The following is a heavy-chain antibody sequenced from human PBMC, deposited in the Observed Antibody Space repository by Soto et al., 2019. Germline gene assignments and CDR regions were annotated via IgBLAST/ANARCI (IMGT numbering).Heavy chain of an antibody. V-gene: IGHV1-69*01. CDR3: ARDLDVDTAMVNDSSGMDD. CDR2: IIPIFDTP. J-gene: IGHJ6*02. CDR1: GDTFSSYG. D-gene: IGHD5-18*01. Sequence: QVQLVQSGAEVKKPGSSVKVSCKASGDTFSSYGISWVRQAPGQGLEWMGGIIPIFDTPNYVHKFQGRVTIPADEATSTAYMELSSLRSEDTAVYYCARDLDVDTAMVNDSSGMDDGGQGTKVSVSS.